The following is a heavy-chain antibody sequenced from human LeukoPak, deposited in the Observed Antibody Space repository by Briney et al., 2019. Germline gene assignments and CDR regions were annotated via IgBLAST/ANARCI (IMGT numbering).Heavy chain of an antibody. V-gene: IGHV4-39*07. Sequence: SETLSLTCTVSGGSISSSSYYWGWIRQPPGKGLEWIGSIYYSGSTNYNPSLKSRVTISVDTSKKQFSLKLASVTAADTAVYYCARDDLVIGGGAFNIWGQGTMVTVSS. CDR3: ARDDLVIGGGAFNI. J-gene: IGHJ3*02. CDR2: IYYSGST. D-gene: IGHD2-21*01. CDR1: GGSISSSSYY.